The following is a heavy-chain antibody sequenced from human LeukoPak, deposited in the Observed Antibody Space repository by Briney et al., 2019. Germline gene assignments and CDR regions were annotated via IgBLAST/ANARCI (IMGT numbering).Heavy chain of an antibody. D-gene: IGHD6-19*01. CDR2: IGGSRGWI. Sequence: GGSLRLSCAASGFSFSNYAMSWVRQAPGKGLEWVSVIGGSRGWIHYTDSVKGRFTISRDNSNSILYLQMNSLRAEDTAVYFCAKDPTGYSSKWGQGTLVTVSS. CDR3: AKDPTGYSSK. CDR1: GFSFSNYA. V-gene: IGHV3-23*01. J-gene: IGHJ4*02.